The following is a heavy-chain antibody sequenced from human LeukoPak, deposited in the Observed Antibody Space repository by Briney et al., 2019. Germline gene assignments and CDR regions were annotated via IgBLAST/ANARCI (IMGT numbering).Heavy chain of an antibody. Sequence: PGGSLRLSCAASGFTFSSYWTHWVRQAPGKGLVWVSRINNDGSRTNYADSVKGRFTISRDNAKNTVYLQMSSLRPEDTAMYYCTRMDDTSGKNWFDPWGLGALVTVSS. V-gene: IGHV3-74*01. J-gene: IGHJ5*02. D-gene: IGHD3-22*01. CDR3: TRMDDTSGKNWFDP. CDR1: GFTFSSYW. CDR2: INNDGSRT.